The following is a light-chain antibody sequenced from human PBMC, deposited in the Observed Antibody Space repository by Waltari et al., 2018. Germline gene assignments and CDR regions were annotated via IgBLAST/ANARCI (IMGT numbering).Light chain of an antibody. CDR3: HQRTNWPPT. V-gene: IGKV3-11*01. CDR2: DAS. Sequence: VLTQSPATLSLSPGERATLSCRASESVISFLAWYQQKTGQAPRLLIYDASKRATGIPARFSGSGSGTDFTLTISSLEPEDFAVYYCHQRTNWPPTFGGGTKVEIK. J-gene: IGKJ4*01. CDR1: ESVISF.